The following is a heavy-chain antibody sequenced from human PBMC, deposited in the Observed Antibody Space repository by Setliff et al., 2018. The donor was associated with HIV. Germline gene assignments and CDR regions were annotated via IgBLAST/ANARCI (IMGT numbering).Heavy chain of an antibody. CDR2: MRYDGSNK. J-gene: IGHJ4*02. D-gene: IGHD3-16*01. V-gene: IGHV3-30*02. CDR1: GFTFGNYW. Sequence: GGSLRLSCVASGFTFGNYWMNWVRQAPGKGLEWVAFMRYDGSNKDYADSVKGRFTISRDNSKNTLFLQMNSLRPEDTAIYYCAKDKSYHDYIWGSSVLAYWGQGTLVTVSS. CDR3: AKDKSYHDYIWGSSVLAY.